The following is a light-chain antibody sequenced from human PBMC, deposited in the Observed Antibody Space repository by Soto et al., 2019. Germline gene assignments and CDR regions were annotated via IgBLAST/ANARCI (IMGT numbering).Light chain of an antibody. CDR1: QSVSNNY. CDR3: QQFGSSPGFT. J-gene: IGKJ3*01. V-gene: IGKV3-20*01. Sequence: EVVLTQSPGTLSLSPGERATLSCRASQSVSNNYFAWYQQKPGQAPRLLIFGSSDRATGIPDRFSGSGSGTDFTLTISRLEPEDFAVYYCQQFGSSPGFTFGPGTKVDIK. CDR2: GSS.